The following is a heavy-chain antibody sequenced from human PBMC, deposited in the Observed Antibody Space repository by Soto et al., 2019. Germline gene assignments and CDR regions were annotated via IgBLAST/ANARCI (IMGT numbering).Heavy chain of an antibody. CDR2: IYHSGST. Sequence: PSETLSLTCAVSGGSIISGGYSWSWIRQPPGKGLEWIGYIYHSGSTYYNPSLKSRVTISVDTSKNQLSLKLSSVTAADTAVYYCARRYGYYFDYWGQGTLVTVSS. J-gene: IGHJ4*02. V-gene: IGHV4-30-2*01. CDR3: ARRYGYYFDY. CDR1: GGSIISGGYS. D-gene: IGHD3-9*01.